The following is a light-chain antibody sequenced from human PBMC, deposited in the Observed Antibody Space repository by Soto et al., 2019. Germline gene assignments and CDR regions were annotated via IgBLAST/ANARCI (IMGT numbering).Light chain of an antibody. Sequence: DIQMTQSPSTLSASVGDRVTITCRASQSISSWLAWYPQKPGKAPKLLIYDASSLESGVPSRFSGSGSGTECTLTISSLQPDDFATYHCQQYNSYPYTFGQGTKLEIK. CDR2: DAS. CDR3: QQYNSYPYT. J-gene: IGKJ2*01. CDR1: QSISSW. V-gene: IGKV1-5*01.